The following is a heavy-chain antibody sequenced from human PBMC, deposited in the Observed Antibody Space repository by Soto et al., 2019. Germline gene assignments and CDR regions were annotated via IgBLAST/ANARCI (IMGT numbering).Heavy chain of an antibody. Sequence: LRLSCAASGFTFSNYAMNWVRQAPGKGLEWVSVISGSGGSTYYADSVKGRFTISRDNSKNTLYLQMNSLRAEDTAVYYCAKGFWAVAGTRYFDYWGQGTLVTVSS. CDR2: ISGSGGST. CDR1: GFTFSNYA. V-gene: IGHV3-23*01. D-gene: IGHD6-19*01. CDR3: AKGFWAVAGTRYFDY. J-gene: IGHJ4*02.